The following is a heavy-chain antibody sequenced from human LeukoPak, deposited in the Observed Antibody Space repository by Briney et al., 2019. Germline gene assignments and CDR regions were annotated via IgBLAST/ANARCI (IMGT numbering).Heavy chain of an antibody. V-gene: IGHV1-18*01. CDR1: GYTFTSYG. CDR2: ISAYNGNT. Sequence: GASVKVSCKASGYTFTSYGISWVRQAPGQGLEWMGWISAYNGNTNYAQKLQGRVTMTTDTSTSTAYMELRSLRSDDTAVYYCARDSVLMVYARRDPSWFDPWGQGTLVTVSS. D-gene: IGHD2-8*01. J-gene: IGHJ5*02. CDR3: ARDSVLMVYARRDPSWFDP.